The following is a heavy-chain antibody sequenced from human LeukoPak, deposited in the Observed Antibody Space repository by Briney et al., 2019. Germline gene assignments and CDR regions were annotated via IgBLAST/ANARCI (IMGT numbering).Heavy chain of an antibody. D-gene: IGHD4-23*01. V-gene: IGHV4-39*07. CDR1: GGSISSSSYY. CDR2: IYYSGST. CDR3: ARLRWDAFDI. Sequence: SETLSLTCTVSGGSISSSSYYWGWIRQPPGKGLEWIGSIYYSGSTYYNPSLKSRVTISVDTSKNQFFLKLSSVTAADTAVYYCARLRWDAFDIWGQGTMVTVSS. J-gene: IGHJ3*02.